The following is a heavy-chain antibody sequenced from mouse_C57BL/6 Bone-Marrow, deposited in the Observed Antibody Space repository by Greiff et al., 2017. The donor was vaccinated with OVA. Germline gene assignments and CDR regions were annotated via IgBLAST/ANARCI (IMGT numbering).Heavy chain of an antibody. Sequence: EVKLMESGAELVRPGASVKLSCTASGFNIKDYYMHWVKQRPEQGLEWIGRIDPEDGDTEYAPKFQGKATMTADTSSNTAYLQLSSLTSEDTAVYYCTKDSSGYYFDYWGQGTTLTVSS. V-gene: IGHV14-1*01. J-gene: IGHJ2*01. CDR2: IDPEDGDT. CDR3: TKDSSGYYFDY. D-gene: IGHD3-2*02. CDR1: GFNIKDYY.